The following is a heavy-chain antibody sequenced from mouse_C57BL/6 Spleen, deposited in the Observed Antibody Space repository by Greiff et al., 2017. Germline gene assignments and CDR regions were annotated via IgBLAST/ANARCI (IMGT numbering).Heavy chain of an antibody. Sequence: VQLQQPGAELVMPGASVKLSCKASGYTFTSYWMHWVKQRPGQGLEWIGEIDPSDSYTNYNQKFKGKSTLTVDKSSSTAYMQLSSLTSEDSAVXYCARDGYYFDYWGQGTTLTVSS. CDR1: GYTFTSYW. CDR2: IDPSDSYT. CDR3: ARDGYYFDY. V-gene: IGHV1-69*01. D-gene: IGHD1-1*01. J-gene: IGHJ2*01.